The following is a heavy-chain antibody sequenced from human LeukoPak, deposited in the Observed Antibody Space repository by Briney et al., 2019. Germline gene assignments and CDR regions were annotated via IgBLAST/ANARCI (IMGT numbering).Heavy chain of an antibody. CDR1: GYTFTSYY. Sequence: ASVKVSCKASGYTFTSYYMHWVRQAPGQGLEWMGIINPSGGSTSYAQKFQGRVTMTRDTSTSTVYMELSSLRSEDTAVYYCARDGAYDFWSGYYSTFDYWGQGTLVTVSS. J-gene: IGHJ4*02. D-gene: IGHD3-3*01. CDR2: INPSGGST. V-gene: IGHV1-46*03. CDR3: ARDGAYDFWSGYYSTFDY.